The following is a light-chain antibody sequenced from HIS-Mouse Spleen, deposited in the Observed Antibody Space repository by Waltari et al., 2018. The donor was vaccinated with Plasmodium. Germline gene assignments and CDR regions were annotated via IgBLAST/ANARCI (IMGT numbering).Light chain of an antibody. Sequence: QSSLTQPPSASASPGQSVPIPSTVTSSSFGGYHYLSWYPPHPGKAPKLMIYEVSKRPSGVPDRFSGSKSGNTASLTVSGLQAEDEADYYCSSYAGSNNLVFGGGTKLTVL. CDR3: SSYAGSNNLV. CDR2: EVS. V-gene: IGLV2-8*01. CDR1: SSSFGGYHY. J-gene: IGLJ2*01.